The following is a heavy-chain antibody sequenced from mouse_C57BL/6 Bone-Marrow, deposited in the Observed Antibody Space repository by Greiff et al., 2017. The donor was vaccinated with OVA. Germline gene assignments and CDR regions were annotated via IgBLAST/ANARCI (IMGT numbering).Heavy chain of an antibody. D-gene: IGHD3-1*01. CDR1: GYTFTSYW. CDR3: TREPARAPYYFDD. V-gene: IGHV1-5*01. CDR2: IYHGNSDT. Sequence: EVQLQQSGPELVKPGASVKMSCKTSGYTFTSYWMHWVKQRPGQGLEWIGAIYHGNSDTSYNQKFKGKAKLTAVTSARTAYMALSSLTNEDTAVYYFTREPARAPYYFDDWGQGTTLSVS. J-gene: IGHJ2*01.